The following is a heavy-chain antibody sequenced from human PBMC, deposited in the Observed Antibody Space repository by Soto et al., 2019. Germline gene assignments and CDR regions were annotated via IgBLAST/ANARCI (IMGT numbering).Heavy chain of an antibody. CDR2: IWYDGSNK. J-gene: IGHJ4*02. Sequence: GGSLRLSCAASGFTFSSYGMHWVRQAPGKGLEWVAVIWYDGSNKYYADSVKGRFTISRGNSKNTLYLQMNSLRAEDTAVYYCARDIYYDSSGYLAYWGQGTLVTVS. V-gene: IGHV3-33*01. CDR1: GFTFSSYG. D-gene: IGHD3-22*01. CDR3: ARDIYYDSSGYLAY.